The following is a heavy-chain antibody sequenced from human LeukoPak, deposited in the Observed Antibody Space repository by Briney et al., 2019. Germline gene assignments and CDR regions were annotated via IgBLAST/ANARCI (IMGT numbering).Heavy chain of an antibody. D-gene: IGHD1-26*01. V-gene: IGHV4-4*07. CDR2: IYTSGST. CDR1: GGSISSYH. CDR3: ARDGSSPYYYYGMDV. J-gene: IGHJ6*02. Sequence: KPSETLSLTCTVSGGSISSYHWSWIRQPAGKGLEWIGRIYTSGSTNYNPSLKSRVTMSVDTSKNQFSLKLSSVTAADTAVYYCARDGSSPYYYYGMDVWGQGTTVTVSS.